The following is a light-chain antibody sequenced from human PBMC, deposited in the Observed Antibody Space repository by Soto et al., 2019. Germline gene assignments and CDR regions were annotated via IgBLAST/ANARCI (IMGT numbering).Light chain of an antibody. CDR2: GNN. Sequence: QAVVTQPPSVSGAPGQRVTISCTGRSSNIGAGYDVHWYQQFPGTAPKLLIYGNNNRPSGVTDRFSGSKSGTSASLAITGRQAEDEADDYGQSFDNRLNSVVFGGGTKVTVL. J-gene: IGLJ2*01. V-gene: IGLV1-40*01. CDR3: QSFDNRLNSVV. CDR1: SSNIGAGYD.